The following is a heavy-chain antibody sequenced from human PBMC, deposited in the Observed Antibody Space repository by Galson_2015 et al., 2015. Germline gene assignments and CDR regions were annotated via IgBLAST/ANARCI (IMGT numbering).Heavy chain of an antibody. CDR2: INNSSSYI. CDR1: GFTLRSHR. D-gene: IGHD3-3*01. Sequence: SLRLSFAASGFTLRSHRMNWGRPAPGEGVEWVSSINNSSSYIYYADSVKGRFTISRDNAKNSLYLQMNSLRAEDTAVYYCATSSDFWSGYTDYWGQGTLVTVSS. V-gene: IGHV3-21*01. J-gene: IGHJ4*02. CDR3: ATSSDFWSGYTDY.